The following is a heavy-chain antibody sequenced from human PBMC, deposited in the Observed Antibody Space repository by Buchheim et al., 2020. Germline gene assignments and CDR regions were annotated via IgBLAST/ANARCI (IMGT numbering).Heavy chain of an antibody. D-gene: IGHD3-10*01. CDR1: GGSISSYY. J-gene: IGHJ4*02. CDR2: NYYLGSA. V-gene: IGHV4-59*01. CDR3: AGLFSSGGVIRFFDF. Sequence: QVQLQESGPGLVAPSVTLSLTCTVSGGSISSYYWSWIRQPPGKGLEWIGYNYYLGSASYNPSLKSRVAISVDTAKNQFSLRLSSVTSADTAVYYCAGLFSSGGVIRFFDFWGQGTL.